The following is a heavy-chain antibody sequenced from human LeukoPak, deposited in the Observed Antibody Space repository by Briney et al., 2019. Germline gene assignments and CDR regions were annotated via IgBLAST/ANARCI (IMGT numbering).Heavy chain of an antibody. CDR3: AREGGYCSSTSCSGGMDV. V-gene: IGHV3-7*03. J-gene: IGHJ6*02. CDR2: IKQDGSEK. CDR1: GFTFSSYW. Sequence: GGSLRLSCAASGFTFSSYWMSRVRQAPGKGLEWVANIKQDGSEKYYVDSVKGRFSISRDNAKNSLYLQMNSLRAEGTAVYYCAREGGYCSSTSCSGGMDVWGQGTTVTVSS. D-gene: IGHD2-2*01.